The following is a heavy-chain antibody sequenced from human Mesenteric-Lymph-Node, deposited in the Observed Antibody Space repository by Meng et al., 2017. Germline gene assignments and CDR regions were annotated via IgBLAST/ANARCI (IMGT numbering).Heavy chain of an antibody. CDR2: INPNSGGT. CDR1: GYTFTGYY. V-gene: IGHV1-2*06. Sequence: ASVKVSCKASGYTFTGYYMHWVRQAPGQGLEWMGRINPNSGGTNYAQKFQGRVTMTRDTSISTAYMELSRLRSDDTAVYYCARVSNYYDSSGYEPNLNYWGQGTLVTVSS. CDR3: ARVSNYYDSSGYEPNLNY. D-gene: IGHD3-22*01. J-gene: IGHJ4*02.